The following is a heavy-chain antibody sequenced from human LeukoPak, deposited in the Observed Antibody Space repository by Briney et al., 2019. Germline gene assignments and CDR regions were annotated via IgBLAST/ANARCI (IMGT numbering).Heavy chain of an antibody. J-gene: IGHJ4*02. Sequence: GGSLRLSCAASRFTFSNYGMRWVRQAPGKGLEWVAVISYDGSNKYYADSVKGRFTISRDNSKNTLFLQMNSLRAEDTAVYYCAKSEGLWSAFDSWGQGTLVTVSS. CDR2: ISYDGSNK. CDR1: RFTFSNYG. D-gene: IGHD5-18*01. V-gene: IGHV3-30*18. CDR3: AKSEGLWSAFDS.